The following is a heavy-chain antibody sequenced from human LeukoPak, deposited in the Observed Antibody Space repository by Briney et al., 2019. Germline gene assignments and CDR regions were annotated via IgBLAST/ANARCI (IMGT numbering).Heavy chain of an antibody. Sequence: GGSLRLSCAAAGFTFSSYWMSWVRQAPGKGLEWVANIKQDRSEKYYVDSVKGRFTISRDNAKNSLYLQMNSLRAEDTAVYYCARDGYYDFWSGYPLLDYYMDVWGKGTTVTVSS. J-gene: IGHJ6*03. V-gene: IGHV3-7*01. CDR2: IKQDRSEK. CDR3: ARDGYYDFWSGYPLLDYYMDV. D-gene: IGHD3-3*01. CDR1: GFTFSSYW.